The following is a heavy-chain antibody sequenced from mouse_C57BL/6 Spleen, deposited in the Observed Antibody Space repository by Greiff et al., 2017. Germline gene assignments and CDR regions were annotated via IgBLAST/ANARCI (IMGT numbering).Heavy chain of an antibody. D-gene: IGHD2-5*01. CDR3: TAYYSNFWFAY. CDR1: GFTFSNYW. Sequence: EVNVVESGRGLVQPGGSMKLSCVASGFTFSNYWMNWVRQSPEKGLEWVAQIRLKSDNYATHYAESVKGRFTISRDDSKSSVYLQMNNLRAEDTGIYYCTAYYSNFWFAYWGQGTLVTVSA. CDR2: IRLKSDNYAT. V-gene: IGHV6-3*01. J-gene: IGHJ3*01.